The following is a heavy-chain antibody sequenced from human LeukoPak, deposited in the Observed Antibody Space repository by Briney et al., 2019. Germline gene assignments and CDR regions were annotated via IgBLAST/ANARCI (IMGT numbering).Heavy chain of an antibody. CDR2: ISSNGGST. V-gene: IGHV3-64D*06. D-gene: IGHD2-15*01. CDR1: GFTFSSYA. CDR3: VKDLAVAATPILDY. J-gene: IGHJ4*02. Sequence: GGSLRLSCSASGFTFSSYAMHWVRQAPGKGLEYVSAISSNGGSTYYADSVKGRFTISRDNSKNTLYLQMSSLRAEDTAVYHCVKDLAVAATPILDYWGQGTLVTVSS.